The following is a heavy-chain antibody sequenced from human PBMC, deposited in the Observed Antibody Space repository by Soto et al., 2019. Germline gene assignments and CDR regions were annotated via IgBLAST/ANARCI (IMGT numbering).Heavy chain of an antibody. D-gene: IGHD6-19*01. CDR2: INAGNGNT. CDR1: GYTFTGYA. Sequence: QVQLVQSGAEEKKPGASVKVSCKASGYTFTGYAMHWVRQAPGQRLEWMGWINAGNGNTKYSQKFQGRVTITRDTSASSAYMGLSSLRAEDTAVYYCASAVAVAADFDYWGQGTLVTVSS. CDR3: ASAVAVAADFDY. V-gene: IGHV1-3*05. J-gene: IGHJ4*02.